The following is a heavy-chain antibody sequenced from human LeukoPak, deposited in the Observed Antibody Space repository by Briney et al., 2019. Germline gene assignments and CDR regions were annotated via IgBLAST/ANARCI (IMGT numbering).Heavy chain of an antibody. Sequence: GGSLRLSCAASGFTVSSTYMSWVRQAPGKGLEWVSVLYSGGTTYYADSVKGRFTISRDNSKNALYLQMNSLRAGDTAVYYCARDSNYDYWGQGTLVTVSS. V-gene: IGHV3-66*02. CDR3: ARDSNYDY. D-gene: IGHD6-13*01. CDR2: LYSGGTT. J-gene: IGHJ4*02. CDR1: GFTVSSTY.